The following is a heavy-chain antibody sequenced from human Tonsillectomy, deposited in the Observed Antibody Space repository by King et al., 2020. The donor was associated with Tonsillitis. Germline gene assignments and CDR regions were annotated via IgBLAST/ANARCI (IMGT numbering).Heavy chain of an antibody. V-gene: IGHV1-69*01. J-gene: IGHJ4*02. Sequence: VQLVESGAEVKKPGSSVKVSCKASGGTFSSYAISWVRQAPGQGLEWMGGIIPIFGTANYAQKFQGRVTITADESTSTAYMELSSLRSEDTAVYYCARDRYDYGDYGYITGYYFDYWGQGTLVTVSS. CDR2: IIPIFGTA. CDR1: GGTFSSYA. CDR3: ARDRYDYGDYGYITGYYFDY. D-gene: IGHD4-17*01.